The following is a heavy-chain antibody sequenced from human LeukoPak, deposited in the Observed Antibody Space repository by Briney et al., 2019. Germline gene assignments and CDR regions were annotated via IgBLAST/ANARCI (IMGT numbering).Heavy chain of an antibody. CDR1: GGSISSYY. CDR3: ARDGSSSSWYWFDP. Sequence: SETLSLTCAVYGGSISSYYWSWIRQPAGKGLEWIGRIYTSGSTNYNPSLKSRVTMSVDTSKNQFSLKLSSVTAADTAVYYCARDGSSSSWYWFDPWGQGTLVTVSS. V-gene: IGHV4-4*07. D-gene: IGHD6-13*01. J-gene: IGHJ5*02. CDR2: IYTSGST.